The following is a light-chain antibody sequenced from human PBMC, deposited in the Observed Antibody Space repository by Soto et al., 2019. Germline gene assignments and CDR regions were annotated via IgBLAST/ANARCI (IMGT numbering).Light chain of an antibody. CDR3: QHYGSSPWT. CDR1: QSVSSSY. J-gene: IGKJ1*01. CDR2: GAS. Sequence: EIVLTQSPGTLSLSPGERATLSCRASQSVSSSYLAWYHQKPGQAPRLLIYGASSRATGIPDRFSGSGSGTDFTLTISRLEPEDFAVYYCQHYGSSPWTVGQGTKVEIK. V-gene: IGKV3-20*01.